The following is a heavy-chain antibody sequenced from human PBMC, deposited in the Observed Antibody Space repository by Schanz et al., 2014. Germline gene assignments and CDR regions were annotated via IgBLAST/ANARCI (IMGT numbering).Heavy chain of an antibody. CDR3: AKGRFGELSAFDI. Sequence: EVQLVASGGGLVQPGGSLRLSCAVSGFIVRSNYMTWVRQAPGKGLEWVSFVHPGGSTYYPDSVKGRFTISRDNSKSTLYLQMNSLRAEDTAVYYCAKGRFGELSAFDIWGQGTMVTVSS. V-gene: IGHV3-66*01. CDR2: VHPGGST. D-gene: IGHD3-10*01. J-gene: IGHJ3*02. CDR1: GFIVRSNY.